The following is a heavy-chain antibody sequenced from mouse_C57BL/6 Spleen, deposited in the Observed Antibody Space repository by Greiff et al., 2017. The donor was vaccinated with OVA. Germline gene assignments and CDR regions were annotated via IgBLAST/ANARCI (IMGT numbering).Heavy chain of an antibody. V-gene: IGHV1-54*01. Sequence: QVQLKQSGAELVRPGTSVKVSCKASGYAFTNYLIEWVKQRPGQGLEWIGVINPGSGGTNYNEKFKGKATLTADKSSSTAYMQLSSLTSEDSAVYFCARSGDGYYVAAMDYWGQGTSVTVSS. J-gene: IGHJ4*01. CDR2: INPGSGGT. D-gene: IGHD2-3*01. CDR1: GYAFTNYL. CDR3: ARSGDGYYVAAMDY.